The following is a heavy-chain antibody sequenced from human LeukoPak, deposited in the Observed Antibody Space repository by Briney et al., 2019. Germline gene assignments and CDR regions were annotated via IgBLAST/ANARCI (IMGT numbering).Heavy chain of an antibody. V-gene: IGHV3-21*03. CDR1: GFTFSSYS. J-gene: IGHJ6*03. CDR2: ISSSSSYI. D-gene: IGHD1-1*01. CDR3: ARDGVTRRYNMYYYMDV. Sequence: PGGSLRLSCAASGFTFSSYSMNWVRQAPGKGLEWVSSISSSSSYIYYADSVKGRFTISRGNAKNSLYLQMNSLRAEDTAVYYCARDGVTRRYNMYYYMDVWGKGTTVTVSS.